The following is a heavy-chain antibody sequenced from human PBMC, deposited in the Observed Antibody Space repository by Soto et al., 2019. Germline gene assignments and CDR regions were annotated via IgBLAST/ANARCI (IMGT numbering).Heavy chain of an antibody. V-gene: IGHV4-59*01. CDR3: ARDLQYDFWSGSRLERTYYMDV. Sequence: QVQLQESGPGLVKPSETLSLTCTVSGGSISSYYWSWIRQPPGKGLEWIGYIYYSGSTNYNPSLKSRVPISVDTSKNQFSLKLSSVTAADTAVYYCARDLQYDFWSGSRLERTYYMDVWGKGTTVTVSS. J-gene: IGHJ6*03. CDR2: IYYSGST. D-gene: IGHD3-3*01. CDR1: GGSISSYY.